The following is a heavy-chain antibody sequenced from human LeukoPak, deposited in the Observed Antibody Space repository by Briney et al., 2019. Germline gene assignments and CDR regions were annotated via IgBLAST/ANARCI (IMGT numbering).Heavy chain of an antibody. J-gene: IGHJ3*02. V-gene: IGHV4-59*01. CDR2: IYYSGST. CDR1: GGSISSYY. CDR3: ARAEAKYYYDSSGPRKSVAFDI. Sequence: PSETLSLTCTVSGGSISSYYWSWIRQPPGKGLEWIGYIYYSGSTDYNPSLRSRVTISVDTSKNQFSLTLSSVTAADTAVYYCARAEAKYYYDSSGPRKSVAFDIWGQGTMVTVSS. D-gene: IGHD3-22*01.